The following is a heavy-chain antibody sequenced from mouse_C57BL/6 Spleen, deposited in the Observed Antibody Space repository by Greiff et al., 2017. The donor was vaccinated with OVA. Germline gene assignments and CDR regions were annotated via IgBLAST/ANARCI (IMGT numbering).Heavy chain of an antibody. Sequence: VQLQQSGPGLVQPSQSLSITCTVSGFSLTSYGVHWVRQSPGKGLEWLGVIWSGGSTDYNAAFISRLSISKDNSKSQVFFKMNSLQADDTAIYYCARELGRGYFDVWGTGTTVTVSS. CDR2: IWSGGST. CDR3: ARELGRGYFDV. J-gene: IGHJ1*03. V-gene: IGHV2-2*01. CDR1: GFSLTSYG.